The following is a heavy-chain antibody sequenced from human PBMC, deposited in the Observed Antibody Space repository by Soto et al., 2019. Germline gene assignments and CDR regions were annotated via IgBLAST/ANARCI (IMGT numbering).Heavy chain of an antibody. CDR2: IYSGGST. Sequence: GGSLRLSCAASGFTVTTNYMTWVRQAPGKGLEWVSVIYSGGSTYYADPVKGRFTISRDNPKNTLYLQMNSLRAEDTAVYYCARVGESSGWQFDYWGQGTLVTVSS. J-gene: IGHJ4*02. V-gene: IGHV3-53*01. CDR1: GFTVTTNY. D-gene: IGHD6-19*01. CDR3: ARVGESSGWQFDY.